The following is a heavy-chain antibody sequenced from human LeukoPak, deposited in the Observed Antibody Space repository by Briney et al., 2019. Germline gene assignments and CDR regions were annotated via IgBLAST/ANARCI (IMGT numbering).Heavy chain of an antibody. D-gene: IGHD3-10*01. J-gene: IGHJ4*02. CDR3: ARHGLLYDSGTHFGY. CDR1: GFTVSSNY. CDR2: IYHSGST. V-gene: IGHV4-34*01. Sequence: GSLRLSCAASGFTVSSNYMSWVRQPPGKGLEWIGEIYHSGSTKYNPSLKSRVTISVDTSKNQFSLKLNSVTAADTAVYYCARHGLLYDSGTHFGYWGQGTLITVSS.